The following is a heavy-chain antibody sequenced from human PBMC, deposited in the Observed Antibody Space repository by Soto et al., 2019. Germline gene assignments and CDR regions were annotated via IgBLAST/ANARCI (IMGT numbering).Heavy chain of an antibody. D-gene: IGHD1-26*01. Sequence: EVQLVESGGGLVKPGGSLRLSCAVSGFTFSDFDMTWVRQTPGKGLEWVSSITSNSVYVYYADSLKGRFTISRDNAKSSPYLQMNSLRADDTAVYYCARDLSGGNFYYHGLDVWGQGTTVTVSS. J-gene: IGHJ6*02. CDR1: GFTFSDFD. V-gene: IGHV3-21*01. CDR3: ARDLSGGNFYYHGLDV. CDR2: ITSNSVYV.